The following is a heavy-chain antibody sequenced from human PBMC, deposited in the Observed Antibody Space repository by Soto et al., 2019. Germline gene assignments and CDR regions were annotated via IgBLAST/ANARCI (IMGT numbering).Heavy chain of an antibody. CDR2: IIPILGIA. V-gene: IGHV1-69*08. CDR3: ARDVRSGGRNYGMDV. D-gene: IGHD2-15*01. CDR1: GGTFSSYT. Sequence: QVQLVQSGAEVKKPGSSVKVSCKASGGTFSSYTISWVRQAPGQGLEWMGRIIPILGIANYAQKFQGRVTITADNSTRTAYMELSSLRSEDTAVYYCARDVRSGGRNYGMDVWGQGTTVTVSS. J-gene: IGHJ6*02.